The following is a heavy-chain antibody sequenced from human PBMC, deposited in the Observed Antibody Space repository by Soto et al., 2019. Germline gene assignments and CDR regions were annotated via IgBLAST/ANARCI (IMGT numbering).Heavy chain of an antibody. V-gene: IGHV3-64D*06. Sequence: VGSLRLSCSASGFTFSSYAMHWGRQAPGKGLEYVSAISSNGGSAYYADSVKGRFTISRDNSKNTLYLQMSSLRAEDTAVYYCVKARRDYDFWSGEDRFDYWGQGALVTVSS. J-gene: IGHJ4*02. CDR3: VKARRDYDFWSGEDRFDY. D-gene: IGHD3-3*01. CDR1: GFTFSSYA. CDR2: ISSNGGSA.